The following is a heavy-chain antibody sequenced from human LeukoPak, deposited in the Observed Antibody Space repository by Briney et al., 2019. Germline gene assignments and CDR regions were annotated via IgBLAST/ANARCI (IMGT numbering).Heavy chain of an antibody. V-gene: IGHV7-4-1*01. CDR2: INTNTGNP. D-gene: IGHD4-17*01. J-gene: IGHJ6*02. CDR3: ARVGGDYEYYYYGMDV. CDR1: GYTFTIYA. Sequence: ASVTVSCTASGYTFTIYAMNWVRQAPGQGLEWMGWINTNTGNPTYAQGFTGRFVFSLDTSVSTAYLQICSLKAEDTAVYYCARVGGDYEYYYYGMDVWGQGTTVTVSS.